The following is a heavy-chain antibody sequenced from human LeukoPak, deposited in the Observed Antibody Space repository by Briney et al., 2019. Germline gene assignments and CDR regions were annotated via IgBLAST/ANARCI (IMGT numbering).Heavy chain of an antibody. D-gene: IGHD3-22*01. J-gene: IGHJ3*02. CDR2: IIPIFGTA. CDR3: AREEYNYDSSGKPVNVDAFDI. V-gene: IGHV1-69*13. CDR1: GYSENFYG. Sequence: ASVKVSCKTSGYSENFYGITWVRQVAGQGLEWMGGIIPIFGTANYAQKFQGRVTITADESTSTAYMELSSLRSEDTAVYYCAREEYNYDSSGKPVNVDAFDIWGQGTMVTVSS.